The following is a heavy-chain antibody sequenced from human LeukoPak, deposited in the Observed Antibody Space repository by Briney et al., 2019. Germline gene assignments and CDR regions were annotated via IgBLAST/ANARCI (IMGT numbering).Heavy chain of an antibody. Sequence: GRSLRLSCAASGFTFSSYAMLWVRQAPGKGLEWVAVISYDGSNKYYADSVKGRFTISRDNSKNTLYLQMNSLRAEDTAVYYCAAKGAYSSGWYYYYYGMDVWGKGTTVTVSS. CDR1: GFTFSSYA. CDR3: AAKGAYSSGWYYYYYGMDV. J-gene: IGHJ6*04. D-gene: IGHD6-19*01. V-gene: IGHV3-30*04. CDR2: ISYDGSNK.